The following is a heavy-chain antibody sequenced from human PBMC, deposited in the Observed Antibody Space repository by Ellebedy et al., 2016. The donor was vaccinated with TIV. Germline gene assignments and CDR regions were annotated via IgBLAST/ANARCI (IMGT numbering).Heavy chain of an antibody. CDR1: GYSFSSYW. V-gene: IGHV5-51*01. J-gene: IGHJ4*02. D-gene: IGHD1-1*01. CDR2: IYPGDSDT. Sequence: GESLKISCKGSGYSFSSYWIGWVRQMPGKGLEWMGIIYPGDSDTRYSPSFQGQVTISADKSISTAYPQWSSLKASDTAIYYCARHRRPTSYNDYWGQGTLVTVSS. CDR3: ARHRRPTSYNDY.